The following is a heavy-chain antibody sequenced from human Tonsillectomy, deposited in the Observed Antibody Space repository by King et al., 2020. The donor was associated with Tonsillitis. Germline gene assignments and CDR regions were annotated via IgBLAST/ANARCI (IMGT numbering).Heavy chain of an antibody. D-gene: IGHD1-1*01. CDR2: ISYDGSIK. Sequence: VQLVESGGGVVQPGRSLRLSCAASGFTFRNYAIHWVRQTPGKGLEWVAIISYDGSIKYYEYSVTGGFTISRDNSKDTLYLKMSSVRPEDTAVYYCAREQERRGYYHGMDVWGKGPRVTVPS. V-gene: IGHV3-30*04. J-gene: IGHJ6*04. CDR3: AREQERRGYYHGMDV. CDR1: GFTFRNYA.